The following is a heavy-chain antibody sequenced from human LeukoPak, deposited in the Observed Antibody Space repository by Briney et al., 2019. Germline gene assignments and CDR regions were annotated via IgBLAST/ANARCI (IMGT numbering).Heavy chain of an antibody. Sequence: SETLSLTCTVSGGSISSGGYYWSWIRQHPGKGLEWIGYIYYSGSTYYNPSLKSRVTISVDTSKNQFSLKLSSVTAADTAMYYCPRGSRLEDYYDSSEFKDDWGQGTLVTVSS. CDR2: IYYSGST. CDR1: GGSISSGGYY. J-gene: IGHJ4*02. V-gene: IGHV4-31*03. D-gene: IGHD3-22*01. CDR3: PRGSRLEDYYDSSEFKDD.